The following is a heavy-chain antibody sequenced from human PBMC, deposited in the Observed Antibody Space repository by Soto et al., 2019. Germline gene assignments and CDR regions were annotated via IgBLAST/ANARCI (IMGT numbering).Heavy chain of an antibody. Sequence: ASVKVSCKASGYTFTSYAMHWVRQAPGQRLEWMGWINAGNGNTKYSRKFQGRVTITRDTSASTAYMELSSLRSEDTAVYYCARFPLLRFLEWFFFDGMDVWGQGTTVTVSS. V-gene: IGHV1-3*01. CDR3: ARFPLLRFLEWFFFDGMDV. CDR2: INAGNGNT. D-gene: IGHD3-3*01. J-gene: IGHJ6*02. CDR1: GYTFTSYA.